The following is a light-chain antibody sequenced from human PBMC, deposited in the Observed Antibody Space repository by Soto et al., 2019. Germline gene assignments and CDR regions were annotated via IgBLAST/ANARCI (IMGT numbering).Light chain of an antibody. CDR1: SNDVGTYIF. CDR2: EAT. Sequence: QSALTQPASVSGSPGQSITISCTGTSNDVGTYIFVSWYQEHPGRAPKVIIYEATKRPSGVSNRFSGSKSGNTASLTISGLQSEDEADYYCCSYTLSGTYVFGTGTKVTVL. CDR3: CSYTLSGTYV. V-gene: IGLV2-23*01. J-gene: IGLJ1*01.